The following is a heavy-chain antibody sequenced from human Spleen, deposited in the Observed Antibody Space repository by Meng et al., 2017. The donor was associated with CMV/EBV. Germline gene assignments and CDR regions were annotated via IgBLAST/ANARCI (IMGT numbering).Heavy chain of an antibody. CDR3: ARSLSTVNHYYFDS. J-gene: IGHJ4*02. CDR1: GFSVSSNY. CDR2: ISASGVNT. D-gene: IGHD4-17*01. V-gene: IGHV3-53*05. Sequence: GGSLRLSCAAAGFSVSSNYMRWVRQAPGKGLEWVSAISASGVNTYYADSVKGRFTISRDNSKNTLYLQMNSLRAEDTAVYYCARSLSTVNHYYFDSWGQGTLVTVSS.